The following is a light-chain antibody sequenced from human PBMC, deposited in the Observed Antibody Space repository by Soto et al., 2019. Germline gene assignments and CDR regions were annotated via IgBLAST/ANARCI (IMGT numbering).Light chain of an antibody. CDR2: KVS. J-gene: IGKJ5*01. CDR3: MQGTHWPPIT. Sequence: DVAMTQSPLSLPVTLGQPASVSCRSSQRLVNSDGNTYLSWFQQRPGQSPRRLIYKVSNRDSGVPDRFSGSGSGTDFTLKISRVEAEDVGVYYCMQGTHWPPITFGQGTRLEIK. V-gene: IGKV2-30*01. CDR1: QRLVNSDGNTY.